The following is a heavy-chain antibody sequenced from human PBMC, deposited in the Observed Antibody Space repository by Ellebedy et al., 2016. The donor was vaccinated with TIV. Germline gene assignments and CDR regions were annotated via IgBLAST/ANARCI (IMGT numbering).Heavy chain of an antibody. CDR3: ARFVRATKAFDI. D-gene: IGHD5-12*01. CDR2: IYYSGST. V-gene: IGHV4-39*07. Sequence: MPSETLSLTCTVSGSSISSSSYYWGWSRMPPGKGLEWIGNIYYSGSTYYNPSLQSRVTISVDTSKNQFSLRLNSVNAADTAVYYCARFVRATKAFDIWGQGTMVTGSS. J-gene: IGHJ3*02. CDR1: GSSISSSSYY.